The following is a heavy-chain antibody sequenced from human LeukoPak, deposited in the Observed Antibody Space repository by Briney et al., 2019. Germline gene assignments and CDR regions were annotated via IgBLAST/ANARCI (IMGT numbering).Heavy chain of an antibody. CDR1: GFTFSSYG. D-gene: IGHD3-22*01. CDR3: AKFDDSSGYYTYFDY. J-gene: IGHJ4*02. Sequence: GGSLRLSCAASGFTFSSYGMSWVRQAPGKGLEWVSAISGSGGSTYYADSVKGRFTISRDNSKNTLYLQMNSLRAEDTAVYYCAKFDDSSGYYTYFDYWGQGTLVTVSS. V-gene: IGHV3-23*01. CDR2: ISGSGGST.